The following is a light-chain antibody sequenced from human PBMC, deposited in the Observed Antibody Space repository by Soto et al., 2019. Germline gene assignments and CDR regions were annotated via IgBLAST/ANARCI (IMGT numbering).Light chain of an antibody. CDR3: KQYNNWLIT. Sequence: EIVMTQSPATLSVSPGERATLSCRASQSVSSNLAWYQQKPCQAPRLLIYGASTRATGIPARFSGSGSGTEFTLTISSLQSEDFAVYYGKQYNNWLITFGQGTRLEIK. CDR2: GAS. V-gene: IGKV3-15*01. CDR1: QSVSSN. J-gene: IGKJ5*01.